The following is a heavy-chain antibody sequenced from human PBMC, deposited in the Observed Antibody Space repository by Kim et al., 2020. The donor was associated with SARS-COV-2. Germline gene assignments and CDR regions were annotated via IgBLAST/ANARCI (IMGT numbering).Heavy chain of an antibody. V-gene: IGHV4-38-2*02. J-gene: IGHJ6*02. D-gene: IGHD6-13*01. Sequence: SETLSLTCTVSGYSISSGYYWGWIRQPPGKGLEWIGSIYHSGSTYYNPSLKSRVTISVDTSKNQFSLKLSSVTAADTAVYYCARISIAAAGTNYGMDVWGQGTTVTVSS. CDR3: ARISIAAAGTNYGMDV. CDR2: IYHSGST. CDR1: GYSISSGYY.